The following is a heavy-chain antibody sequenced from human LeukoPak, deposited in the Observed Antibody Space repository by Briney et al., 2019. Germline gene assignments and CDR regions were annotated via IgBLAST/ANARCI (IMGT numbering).Heavy chain of an antibody. CDR3: ARYRFVVGATDSFDI. CDR2: ISPSADIK. V-gene: IGHV3-21*01. CDR1: GFTFSNHG. Sequence: GGSLRLSCAASGFTFSNHGMNWVRQAPGKGLEWVSGISPSADIKYYADSVKGRFTISRDNAKNSLYLQMNSLRAEDTGLYYCARYRFVVGATDSFDIWGQGTMVTVSS. D-gene: IGHD1-26*01. J-gene: IGHJ3*02.